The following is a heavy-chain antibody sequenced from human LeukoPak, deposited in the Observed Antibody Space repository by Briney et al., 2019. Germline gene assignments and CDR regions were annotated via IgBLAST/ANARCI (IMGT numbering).Heavy chain of an antibody. V-gene: IGHV1-69*05. D-gene: IGHD3-10*01. CDR3: ARESSYYYGSGSSLDY. CDR1: GGTLSSYT. Sequence: GASVKVSCKASGGTLSSYTISGVRQAPGQGLECMGGITPIFCTPNYAQKFHGRVTITTDESTSTAYTELRSLRSEGTAVYYCARESSYYYGSGSSLDYWGQRTLVTVSS. J-gene: IGHJ4*02. CDR2: ITPIFCTP.